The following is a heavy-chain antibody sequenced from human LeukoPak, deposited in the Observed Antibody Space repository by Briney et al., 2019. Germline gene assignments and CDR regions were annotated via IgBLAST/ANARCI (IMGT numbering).Heavy chain of an antibody. Sequence: SETLSLTCAVSGGSISSGGYSWSWIRQPPGKGLEWIGYIYHSGSTYYNPSLKSRVTISVDRSKNQFSLKLSSVTAADTAVYYCARGGDYGDYNWFDPWGQGTLVTVSS. D-gene: IGHD4-17*01. CDR1: GGSISSGGYS. CDR2: IYHSGST. CDR3: ARGGDYGDYNWFDP. J-gene: IGHJ5*02. V-gene: IGHV4-30-2*01.